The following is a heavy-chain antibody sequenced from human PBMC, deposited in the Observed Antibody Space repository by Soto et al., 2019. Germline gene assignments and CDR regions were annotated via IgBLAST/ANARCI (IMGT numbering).Heavy chain of an antibody. CDR1: GGSFSGYY. V-gene: IGHV4-34*01. CDR3: ARTRDYYGSGSYYRTYYYYYGMDV. D-gene: IGHD3-10*01. J-gene: IGHJ6*02. Sequence: SETLSLTCAVYGGSFSGYYWSWIRQPPGKGLEWIGEINHSGSTNYNPSLKSRVTISVDTSKNQFSLKLSSVTAADTAVYYCARTRDYYGSGSYYRTYYYYYGMDVWGQGTTVTSP. CDR2: INHSGST.